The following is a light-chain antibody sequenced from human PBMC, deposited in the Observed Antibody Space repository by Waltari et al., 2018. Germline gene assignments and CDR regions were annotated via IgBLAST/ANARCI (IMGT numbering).Light chain of an antibody. CDR3: AAWDDTVKSVL. CDR1: NSNLGKNP. J-gene: IGLJ2*01. V-gene: IGLV1-47*01. Sequence: QSILTQPPSESGTPGQTVTISCSGPNSNLGKNPASLFQQVPGTAPKVLIYKDDRRPSGVPDRFSASKSGTSASLAISGLRSDDEADYYCAAWDDTVKSVLFGGGTKLTVL. CDR2: KDD.